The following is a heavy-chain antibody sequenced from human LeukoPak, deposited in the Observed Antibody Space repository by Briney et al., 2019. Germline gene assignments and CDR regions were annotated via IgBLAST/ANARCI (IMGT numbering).Heavy chain of an antibody. CDR2: IRSDGGIK. D-gene: IGHD2-2*01. V-gene: IGHV3-30*02. Sequence: PGGSLRLSCAASGFTFDNYGMHWVRQAPGKGLEWVAFIRSDGGIKYYADSVKGRFTISRDNSKNTLYLQVNSLRAEDTAVYFCAKDVPAVYFDYWGQGTLVTVSS. J-gene: IGHJ4*02. CDR3: AKDVPAVYFDY. CDR1: GFTFDNYG.